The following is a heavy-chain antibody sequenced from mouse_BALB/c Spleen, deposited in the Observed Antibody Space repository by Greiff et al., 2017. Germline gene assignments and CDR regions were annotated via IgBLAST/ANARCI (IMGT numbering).Heavy chain of an antibody. Sequence: VQLQESGPELVKPGASVRISCKASGYTFTSYYIHWVKQRPGQGLEWIGWIYPGNVNTKYNEKFKGKATLTADKSSSTAYMQLSSLTSEDSAVYFCARPPLRHYAMDYWGQGTSVTVSS. V-gene: IGHV1S56*01. CDR3: ARPPLRHYAMDY. D-gene: IGHD1-1*01. J-gene: IGHJ4*01. CDR2: IYPGNVNT. CDR1: GYTFTSYY.